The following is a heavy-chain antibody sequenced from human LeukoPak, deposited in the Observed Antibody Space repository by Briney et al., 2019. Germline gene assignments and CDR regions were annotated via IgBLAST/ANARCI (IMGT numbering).Heavy chain of an antibody. Sequence: PSETLSLTCTLSGGSISSSGSYWGWIRQPPGKGLEWIGSIYYSGNTYNPSLKSRVTISVDTSKNHFSLNLTSVNAADTAVYYCARVMAARREDLNWFDPWGQGTLVTVSS. CDR2: IYYSGNT. V-gene: IGHV4-39*07. J-gene: IGHJ5*02. CDR3: ARVMAARREDLNWFDP. D-gene: IGHD6-6*01. CDR1: GGSISSSGSY.